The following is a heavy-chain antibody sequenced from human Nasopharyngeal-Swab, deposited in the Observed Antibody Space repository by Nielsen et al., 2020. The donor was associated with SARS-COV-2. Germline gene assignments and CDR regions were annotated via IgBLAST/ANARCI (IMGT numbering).Heavy chain of an antibody. V-gene: IGHV1-2*06. CDR3: ARDSPASRGDY. J-gene: IGHJ4*02. CDR2: ISTNSGGT. CDR1: GYTFTACS. Sequence: ASVKVSCKASGYTFTACSIHWVRQSPGQGLEWVGRISTNSGGTLYAQRFRGRVTLTRDTSVATAYMELSDLRSDDTAVYYCARDSPASRGDYWGQGTLVTVSS. D-gene: IGHD5-24*01.